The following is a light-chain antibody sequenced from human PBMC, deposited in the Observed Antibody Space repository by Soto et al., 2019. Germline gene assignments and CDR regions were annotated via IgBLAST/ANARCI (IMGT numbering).Light chain of an antibody. J-gene: IGKJ3*01. CDR2: AAF. CDR3: QKYNSAPFT. Sequence: DIQMTQSPSSLSASVGDRVTITCRATQGIDNYLAWYQQKPGKVPELLIYAAFTLQPGVPSRFSGSGSGTDFTRTISSLQPEDVATSYCQKYNSAPFTFGPGTKVDVK. V-gene: IGKV1-27*01. CDR1: QGIDNY.